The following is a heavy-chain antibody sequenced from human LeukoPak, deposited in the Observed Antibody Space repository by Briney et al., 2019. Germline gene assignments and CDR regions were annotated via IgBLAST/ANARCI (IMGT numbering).Heavy chain of an antibody. V-gene: IGHV1-69*04. CDR3: ARDGRDGYNNRWFDP. D-gene: IGHD5-24*01. J-gene: IGHJ5*02. Sequence: GASVKVSCKASGYTFTIYYMHWVRQAPGQGLEWMGRIIPILGMANYAQKFQGRVTITADKSTGTAYMELSSLRSEDTAVYYCARDGRDGYNNRWFDPWGQGTLVTVSS. CDR2: IIPILGMA. CDR1: GYTFTIYY.